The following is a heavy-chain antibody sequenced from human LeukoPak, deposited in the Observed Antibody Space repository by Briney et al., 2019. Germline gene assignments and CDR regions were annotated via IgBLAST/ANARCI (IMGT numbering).Heavy chain of an antibody. D-gene: IGHD2-2*01. CDR2: IIPIFGTA. CDR1: GGTFSSYA. V-gene: IGHV1-69*01. Sequence: SVKVSCKASGGTFSSYAISWVRQAPGQGPEWMGGIIPIFGTANYAQKFQGRVTITADESTSTAYMELSSLRSEDTAVYYCAINGIVVVPAATYNWFDPWGQGTLVTVSS. J-gene: IGHJ5*02. CDR3: AINGIVVVPAATYNWFDP.